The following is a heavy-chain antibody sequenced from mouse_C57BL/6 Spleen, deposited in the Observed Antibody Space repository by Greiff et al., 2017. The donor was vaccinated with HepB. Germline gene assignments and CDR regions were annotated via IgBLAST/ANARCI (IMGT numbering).Heavy chain of an antibody. CDR1: GFTFSDYG. V-gene: IGHV5-17*01. D-gene: IGHD2-4*01. Sequence: EVQVVESGGGLVKPGGSLKLSCAASGFTFSDYGMHWVRQAPEKGLVWVAYISSGSSTIYYADTVKGRFTISRDNAKNTLFLQMTSLRSEDTAMYYCARGDYVPWFAYWGQGTLVTVSA. J-gene: IGHJ3*01. CDR3: ARGDYVPWFAY. CDR2: ISSGSSTI.